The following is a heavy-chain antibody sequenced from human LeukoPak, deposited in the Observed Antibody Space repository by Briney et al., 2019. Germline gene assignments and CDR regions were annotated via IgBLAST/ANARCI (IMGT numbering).Heavy chain of an antibody. J-gene: IGHJ4*02. Sequence: SETLSLTCTFSGGSISRGGKYWSWIRQHPGKGLEWIGYIYYSGTTYYNPSLKSRVTISVDTSKNQFSLRLTYVTAADTAVYYCARGPAGVFDYWGQGTLVTVSS. CDR3: ARGPAGVFDY. V-gene: IGHV4-31*03. CDR2: IYYSGTT. D-gene: IGHD3-10*01. CDR1: GGSISRGGKY.